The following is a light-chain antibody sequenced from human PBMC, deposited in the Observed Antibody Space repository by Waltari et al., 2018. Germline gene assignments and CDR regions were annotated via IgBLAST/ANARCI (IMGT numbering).Light chain of an antibody. Sequence: DILMTQSPSSLSASAGYRVTITCRASQSISSSLNWYQQKPGKAPKLLIYAASTLQSGVPSRFSGSGSGTDFTLTISSLQPEDSATYYCQQGYSTPQYTFGQGTKLEIK. CDR3: QQGYSTPQYT. CDR1: QSISSS. V-gene: IGKV1-39*01. J-gene: IGKJ2*01. CDR2: AAS.